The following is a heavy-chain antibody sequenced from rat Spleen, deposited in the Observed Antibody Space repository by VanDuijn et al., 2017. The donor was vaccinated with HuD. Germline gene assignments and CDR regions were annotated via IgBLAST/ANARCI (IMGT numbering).Heavy chain of an antibody. V-gene: IGHV5-27*01. CDR3: ATSGTSDNWFAY. CDR1: GFTFSSFA. Sequence: EVQLVESGGGLVQPGRSLKLSCVASGFTFSSFAMAWVRQAPKKGLEWVATITSGGGSTYYRDSMKGRFTVSRDNAKSTLYLQMDSLRSEDTATYYGATSGTSDNWFAYWCQGTLVTVSS. CDR2: ITSGGGST. J-gene: IGHJ3*01. D-gene: IGHD4-4*01.